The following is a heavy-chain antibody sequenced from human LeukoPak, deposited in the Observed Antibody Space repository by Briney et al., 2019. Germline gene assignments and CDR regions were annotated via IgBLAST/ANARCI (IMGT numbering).Heavy chain of an antibody. J-gene: IGHJ6*02. CDR2: INPNSGGT. Sequence: ASVKVSCKASGYTFTGYYMHWVRQAPGQGLEWMGWINPNSGGTNYAQKFQGRVTMTRDTSISTAYMELSRLRSDDTAVYYCARDDSSGPHRGYYYGMDVWGQGTTVTVSS. CDR1: GYTFTGYY. D-gene: IGHD6-19*01. V-gene: IGHV1-2*02. CDR3: ARDDSSGPHRGYYYGMDV.